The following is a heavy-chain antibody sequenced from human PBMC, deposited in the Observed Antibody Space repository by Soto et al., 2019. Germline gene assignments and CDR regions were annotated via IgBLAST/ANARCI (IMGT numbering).Heavy chain of an antibody. Sequence: SETLSLTCTVSGGSISSSSHHWGWIRQPPGKGLEWIGSIYHSGTTYYNPPLKSRVTISVDTSKNQFSLRLSSVTAADTAVYYCARLKDCSGGSCNAVGYYYGLDVRGQGTTVT. CDR2: IYHSGTT. CDR3: ARLKDCSGGSCNAVGYYYGLDV. J-gene: IGHJ6*02. CDR1: GGSISSSSHH. V-gene: IGHV4-39*01. D-gene: IGHD2-15*01.